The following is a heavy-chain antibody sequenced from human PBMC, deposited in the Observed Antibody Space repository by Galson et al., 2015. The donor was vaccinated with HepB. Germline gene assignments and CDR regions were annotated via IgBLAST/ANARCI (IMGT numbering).Heavy chain of an antibody. CDR2: IYGDNNA. CDR3: ARDYGHYYKSGALPFHYFDL. D-gene: IGHD3-10*01. CDR1: GFSVTHNY. V-gene: IGHV3-53*01. J-gene: IGHJ5*02. Sequence: SLRLSCAVSGFSVTHNYMTWVRQAPGMGPEWVSSIYGDNNAYYGESVQGRFTVSRDESKNVLYLQMNDLRVEDTAVYYCARDYGHYYKSGALPFHYFDLWGQGILVTVSS.